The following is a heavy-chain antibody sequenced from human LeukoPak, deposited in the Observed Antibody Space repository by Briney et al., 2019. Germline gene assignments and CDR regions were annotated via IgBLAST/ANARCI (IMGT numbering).Heavy chain of an antibody. CDR3: SEGHSSAGMGY. J-gene: IGHJ4*02. CDR2: IRSKASSYAT. Sequence: PGGSLRLSCAASGFTFSGSAMHWVRQASGKGLEWVGRIRSKASSYATAYAASVKGRFTISRDDSKNTAYLQMNSLKTEESAVYYCSEGHSSAGMGYWGQGTLVTVSS. CDR1: GFTFSGSA. V-gene: IGHV3-73*01. D-gene: IGHD6-19*01.